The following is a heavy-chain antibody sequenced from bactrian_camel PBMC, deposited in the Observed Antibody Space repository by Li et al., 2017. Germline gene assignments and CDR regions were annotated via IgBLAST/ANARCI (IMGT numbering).Heavy chain of an antibody. J-gene: IGHJ6*01. CDR1: GLTYTMSEYR. Sequence: HVQLVESGGGSVQAGGSLRVSCLVSGLTYTMSEYRFGWFRQAPGKEREGVAAFGRDGSTSYAGSVKGRFTISKENNKNTLYLQMNSLEPEDTAMYFCAADKTSDWYSCLLRGVGFWGQGTQVTVS. D-gene: IGHD5*01. CDR2: FGRDGST. CDR3: AADKTSDWYSCLLRGVGF. V-gene: IGHV3S55*01.